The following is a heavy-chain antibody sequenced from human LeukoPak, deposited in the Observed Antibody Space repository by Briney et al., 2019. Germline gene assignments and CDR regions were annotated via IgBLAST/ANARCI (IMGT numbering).Heavy chain of an antibody. J-gene: IGHJ4*02. Sequence: GGSLRLSCAASGFTFSNYAMSWVRQAPGKGLECVSVISGDGGSTYYGDSVKGRFTISRDNSKNTLYLQMNSLRAEDTAVYYCAKHLWRDLLWFGEGYYFGYWGQGTLVTVSS. CDR2: ISGDGGST. CDR3: AKHLWRDLLWFGEGYYFGY. CDR1: GFTFSNYA. D-gene: IGHD3-10*01. V-gene: IGHV3-23*01.